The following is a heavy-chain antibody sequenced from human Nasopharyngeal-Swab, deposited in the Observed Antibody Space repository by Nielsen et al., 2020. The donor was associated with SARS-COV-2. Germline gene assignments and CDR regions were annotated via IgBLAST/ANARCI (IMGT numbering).Heavy chain of an antibody. V-gene: IGHV3-48*02. CDR2: ISSSSSTS. Sequence: GESLKISCAASEFTMSRNGMHWVRQAPGKGLEWVAYISSSSSTSYYADSVKGRFTISRDNPKNSLYLQINSLRDEDTALYYCARDVAIVGATLENWGQGTLVTVSS. CDR3: ARDVAIVGATLEN. CDR1: EFTMSRNG. D-gene: IGHD1-26*01. J-gene: IGHJ4*02.